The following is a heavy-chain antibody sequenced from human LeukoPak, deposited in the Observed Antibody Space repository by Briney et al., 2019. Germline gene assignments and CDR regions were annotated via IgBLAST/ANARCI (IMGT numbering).Heavy chain of an antibody. D-gene: IGHD6-25*01. J-gene: IGHJ4*02. CDR2: IIPILGIA. CDR3: AREFSGASPFDY. CDR1: GGTFSSYA. V-gene: IGHV1-69*04. Sequence: GASVKVSCKASGGTFSSYAISWVRQAPGQELEWMGRIIPILGIANYAQKFQGRVTITADKSTSTAYMELSSLRSEDTAVYYCAREFSGASPFDYWGQGTLVTVSS.